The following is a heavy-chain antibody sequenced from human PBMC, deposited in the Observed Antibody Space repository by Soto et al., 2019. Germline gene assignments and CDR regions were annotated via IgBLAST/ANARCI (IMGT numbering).Heavy chain of an antibody. V-gene: IGHV2-5*01. CDR2: IYWNDDK. CDR3: APHILGYCSGGSCPPFY. Sequence: SGPTLVNPTQTITLTCIFSGFSLSTSGVGVGWIRQPPGKALEWLALIYWNDDKRYSPSLKSRLTITKDTSKNQVVLTMTNMDTVDTATYYRAPHILGYCSGGSCPPFYWGQGTLVTVSS. J-gene: IGHJ4*02. D-gene: IGHD2-15*01. CDR1: GFSLSTSGVG.